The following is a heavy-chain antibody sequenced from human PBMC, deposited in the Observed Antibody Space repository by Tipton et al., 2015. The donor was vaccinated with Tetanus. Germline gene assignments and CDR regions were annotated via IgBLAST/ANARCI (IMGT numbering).Heavy chain of an antibody. CDR3: ARDQLDH. Sequence: QSGAEVKKPGASVKVSCKASGYTFPRYGISWVRQAPGQGLEWMGWISGYNGNTNFTQKFQGRLTMTRDTSTSTAYMELRSLRSDDTAVYFCARDQLDHWGQGTLVTVSS. CDR2: ISGYNGNT. CDR1: GYTFPRYG. J-gene: IGHJ4*02. V-gene: IGHV1-18*01.